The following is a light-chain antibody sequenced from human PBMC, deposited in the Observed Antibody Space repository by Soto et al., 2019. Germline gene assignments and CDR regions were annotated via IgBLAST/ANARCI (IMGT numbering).Light chain of an antibody. J-gene: IGLJ2*01. Sequence: QSVLTQPPSVSGAPGQRVTISCTGSSSNIGAGYDVHWYQQLPGTAPKILIYGNINRPSGVPDRFSGSKSGTSAFLAITGLQAEDEADYYCQSYDSSLSVVFGGGTKLTVL. CDR1: SSNIGAGYD. CDR3: QSYDSSLSVV. V-gene: IGLV1-40*01. CDR2: GNI.